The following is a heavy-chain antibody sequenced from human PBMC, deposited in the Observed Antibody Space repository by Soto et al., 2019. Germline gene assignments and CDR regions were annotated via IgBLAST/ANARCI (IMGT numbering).Heavy chain of an antibody. CDR3: ARVTAGSGSYQIDL. CDR1: GFPFSSFS. Sequence: QLVESGGGLVKPGWSLRLSCVASGFPFSSFSLNWIRQAPGKGLEWVSSIGRVSTYIYYADSVRGRFTVSRDNAKNSVYLQMNGLTAEDSGIYYCARVTAGSGSYQIDLWGQGTLVTVSS. CDR2: IGRVSTYI. D-gene: IGHD3-10*01. V-gene: IGHV3-21*02. J-gene: IGHJ4*02.